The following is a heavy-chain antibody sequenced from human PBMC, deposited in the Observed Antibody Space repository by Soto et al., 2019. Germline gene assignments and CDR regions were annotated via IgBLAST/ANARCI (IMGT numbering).Heavy chain of an antibody. Sequence: QTGGSLRLSCAASGFTFSSYAMHWVRQAPGKGLEWVAVISYDGSNKYYADSVKGRFTISRDNSKNTLYVQMNSLRPEDTAVYYCARAPDIVLIRAYYYYGMDVWGQGTTVTVSS. V-gene: IGHV3-30-3*01. D-gene: IGHD2-8*01. CDR1: GFTFSSYA. CDR2: ISYDGSNK. J-gene: IGHJ6*02. CDR3: ARAPDIVLIRAYYYYGMDV.